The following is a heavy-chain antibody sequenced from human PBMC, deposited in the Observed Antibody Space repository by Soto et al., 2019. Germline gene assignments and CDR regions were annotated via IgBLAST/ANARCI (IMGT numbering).Heavy chain of an antibody. Sequence: QVQLQESGPGLVKPSQTLSLTCTVSGGSISSGDYYWSWIRQPPGKGLEWIGYIYYSGSTYYNPSLQRRVTISVDTSKNQFSLKLSSVTAADTAVYYCAIAGYSYLNWFDPWGQGTLVTVSS. CDR3: AIAGYSYLNWFDP. V-gene: IGHV4-30-4*01. CDR1: GGSISSGDYY. CDR2: IYYSGST. D-gene: IGHD5-18*01. J-gene: IGHJ5*02.